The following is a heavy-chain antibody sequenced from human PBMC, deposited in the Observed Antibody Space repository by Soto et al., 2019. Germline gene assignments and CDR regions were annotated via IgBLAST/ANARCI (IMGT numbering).Heavy chain of an antibody. V-gene: IGHV4-39*07. Sequence: SETLSLTCTVSGGSISSSSYFWGWIRQPPGKGLEWIGSMYYSGGTNYNPSLKSRVTISVDTSKNQFSLKLSSVTAADTAVYYCARSDGRYWGQGTLVTVSS. CDR3: ARSDGRY. CDR1: GGSISSSSYF. J-gene: IGHJ4*02. CDR2: MYYSGGT.